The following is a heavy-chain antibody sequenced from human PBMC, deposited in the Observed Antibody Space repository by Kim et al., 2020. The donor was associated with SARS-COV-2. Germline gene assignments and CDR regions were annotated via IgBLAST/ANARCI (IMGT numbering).Heavy chain of an antibody. J-gene: IGHJ6*02. CDR1: GYSFTSYW. CDR2: IYPGDSDT. Sequence: GESLKISCKGSGYSFTSYWIGWVRQMPGKGLEWMGIIYPGDSDTRYSPSFQGQVTISADKSISTAYLQWSSLKASDTAMYYCARLIGADYGGSGYGMDVWGQGTTVTVSS. CDR3: ARLIGADYGGSGYGMDV. D-gene: IGHD3-10*01. V-gene: IGHV5-51*01.